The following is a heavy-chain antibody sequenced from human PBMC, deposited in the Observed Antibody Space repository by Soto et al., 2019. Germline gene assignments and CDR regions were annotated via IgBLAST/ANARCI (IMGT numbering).Heavy chain of an antibody. V-gene: IGHV4-31*03. J-gene: IGHJ4*02. CDR3: EREEIHFSFFDF. Sequence: TLSLTCSVSGGYISSGGNYWSWIRQHPGKGLEWIGFIYYTGHTKYNAALKSRASISGDMSENQFSLTLKSVTAADTAVYFCEREEIHFSFFDFWGQGILVTVSS. CDR1: GGYISSGGNY. CDR2: IYYTGHT. D-gene: IGHD3-3*02.